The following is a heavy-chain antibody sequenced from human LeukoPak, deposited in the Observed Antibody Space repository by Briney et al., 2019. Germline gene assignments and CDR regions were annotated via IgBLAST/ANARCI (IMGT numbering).Heavy chain of an antibody. Sequence: GGSLRLSCAASGFVFKNYWMSWVRQASGKGLEWLANINYDGSEKYYVDSVKGRFTISRDNAKNSLYLQMNSLRAEDTAVYYCARVFSSRDYGDFWYWGQGTLVTVSS. J-gene: IGHJ4*02. D-gene: IGHD4-17*01. V-gene: IGHV3-7*01. CDR1: GFVFKNYW. CDR2: INYDGSEK. CDR3: ARVFSSRDYGDFWY.